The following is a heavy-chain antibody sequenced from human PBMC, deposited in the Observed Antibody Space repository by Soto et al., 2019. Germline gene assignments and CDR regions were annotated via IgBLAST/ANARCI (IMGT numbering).Heavy chain of an antibody. CDR1: GGTFSSYA. CDR3: ATSIYGSGSLGY. J-gene: IGHJ4*02. V-gene: IGHV1-24*01. CDR2: FDPEDGET. D-gene: IGHD3-10*01. Sequence: ASVKVSCKASGGTFSSYAISWVRQAPGQGLEWMGGFDPEDGETIYAQKFQGRVTMTEDTSTDTAYMELSSLRSEDTAVYYCATSIYGSGSLGYWGQGTLVTVSS.